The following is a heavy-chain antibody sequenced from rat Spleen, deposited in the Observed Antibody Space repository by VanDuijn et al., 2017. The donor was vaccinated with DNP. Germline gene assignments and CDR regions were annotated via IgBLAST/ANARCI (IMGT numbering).Heavy chain of an antibody. J-gene: IGHJ4*01. D-gene: IGHD1-3*01. CDR2: ISYGGSS. V-gene: IGHV3-1*01. CDR1: GYSITSDY. Sequence: EVQLQESGPGLVKPSQSLSLSCSVTGYSITSDYWGWIRKFPGNEMEWIGHISYGGSSTYNPSLRSRIPIIRNTSRNQFFLHLTSVTTEDTATYYCARVTTVARAMDVWGQGTSLTVSS. CDR3: ARVTTVARAMDV.